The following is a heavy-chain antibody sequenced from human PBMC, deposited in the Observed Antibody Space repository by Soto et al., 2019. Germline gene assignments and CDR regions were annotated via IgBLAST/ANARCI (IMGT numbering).Heavy chain of an antibody. CDR3: AQKGYCISTSCPPDAFDI. CDR2: IIPIFGTA. CDR1: GGTFSSYA. V-gene: IGHV1-69*13. Sequence: SVKVSCKASGGTFSSYAISWVRQAPGQGLEWMGGIIPIFGTANYAQKSQGRVTITADESTSTAYMELSSLRSEDTAVYYCAQKGYCISTSCPPDAFDIWGQGTMVTVSS. J-gene: IGHJ3*02. D-gene: IGHD2-2*01.